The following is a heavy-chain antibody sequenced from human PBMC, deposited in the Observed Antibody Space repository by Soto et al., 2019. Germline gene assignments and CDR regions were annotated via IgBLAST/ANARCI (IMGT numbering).Heavy chain of an antibody. CDR3: AKRSMRNYDTSYFDY. V-gene: IGHV3-23*01. J-gene: IGHJ4*02. Sequence: GGSLRLSCAASGFTFSSYAMSWVRQAPGKGLEWVSAISGSGGSTYYADSVKGRFTISRDNSKNTLYLQMNSLRAEDTAVYYCAKRSMRNYDTSYFDYWGQGTLVTVSS. CDR1: GFTFSSYA. CDR2: ISGSGGST. D-gene: IGHD1-7*01.